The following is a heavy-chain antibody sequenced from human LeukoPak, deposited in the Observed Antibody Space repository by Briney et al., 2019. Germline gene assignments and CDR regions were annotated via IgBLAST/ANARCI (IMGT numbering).Heavy chain of an antibody. V-gene: IGHV6-1*01. Sequence: SHTLSLTCALSGHSVPSNCAAWNWITQSPSGGLEWLGMTEYRSKWYYGYAGSVTSRLTINPDTSTNQFSLHLNSMTPEDTAVYYFAREGSSSFDYWGQGTLVTVSS. CDR1: GHSVPSNCAA. D-gene: IGHD3-10*01. CDR3: AREGSSSFDY. CDR2: TEYRSKWYY. J-gene: IGHJ4*02.